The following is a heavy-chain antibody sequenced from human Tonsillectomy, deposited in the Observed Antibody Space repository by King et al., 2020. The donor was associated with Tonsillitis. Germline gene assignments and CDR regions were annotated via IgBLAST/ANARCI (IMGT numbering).Heavy chain of an antibody. J-gene: IGHJ4*02. CDR2: INYSGST. CDR3: AREPGNYFDS. CDR1: GGSFSGYY. V-gene: IGHV4-34*01. Sequence: VQLQQWGAGLLKPSETLSLTCGVYGGSFSGYYWSWIRHPPGKGLEWSGEINYSGSTNYNPSLKSRVTISVDTSKNQFSLKLISVTAADTALYYCAREPGNYFDSWGLGTLVTVSS.